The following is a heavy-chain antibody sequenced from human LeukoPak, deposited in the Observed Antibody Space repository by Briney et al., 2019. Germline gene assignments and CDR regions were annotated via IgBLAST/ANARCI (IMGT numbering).Heavy chain of an antibody. CDR3: ARDRFTIFGVVIIPYFDY. V-gene: IGHV3-30-3*01. CDR2: ISYDGSNK. D-gene: IGHD3-3*01. CDR1: GFTFSSYA. J-gene: IGHJ4*02. Sequence: HPGRSLRLSCAASGFTFSSYAMHWVRQAPGKGLEWVAVISYDGSNKYYADSVKGRFTISRDNSKNTLYLQMNSLRAEDTAVYYCARDRFTIFGVVIIPYFDYWGQGTLVTVPS.